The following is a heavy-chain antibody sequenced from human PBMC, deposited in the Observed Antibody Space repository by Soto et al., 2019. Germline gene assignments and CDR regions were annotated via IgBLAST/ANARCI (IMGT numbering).Heavy chain of an antibody. Sequence: QVQVVQSGAEVKKPGASVTVSCKTSGYTFTNYGISWVRQAPGQGLEWMGWISSNGYTDYPQKFQGRVTMTTDTSTKTAYMELRSLRSDDTAVYFCARDQSVLYFGESTRSRVLDYWGQGTLVTVSS. CDR1: GYTFTNYG. J-gene: IGHJ4*02. D-gene: IGHD3-10*01. CDR2: ISSNGYT. V-gene: IGHV1-18*01. CDR3: ARDQSVLYFGESTRSRVLDY.